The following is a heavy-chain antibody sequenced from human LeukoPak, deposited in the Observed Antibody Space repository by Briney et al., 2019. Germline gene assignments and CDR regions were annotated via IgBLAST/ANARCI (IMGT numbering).Heavy chain of an antibody. V-gene: IGHV3-21*05. CDR2: ISSSSSSI. Sequence: GGSLRLSCAVSGFTFSSYSMNWVRQAPGKGLEWVSYISSSSSSIYYADSVKGRFTISRDNAKNSLYLQMDSLRAEDTAVYYCARGYDAPRWGRGTLVTVSS. D-gene: IGHD3-16*01. J-gene: IGHJ2*01. CDR3: ARGYDAPR. CDR1: GFTFSSYS.